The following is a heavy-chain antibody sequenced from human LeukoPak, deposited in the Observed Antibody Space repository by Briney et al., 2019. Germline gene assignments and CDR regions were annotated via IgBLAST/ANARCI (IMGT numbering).Heavy chain of an antibody. CDR3: ARDTALLGMTGTTHRKYHYYYYGMDV. CDR2: ISSSSSYI. Sequence: GGSLLLSCAASGFTFSSYSMNWVRPAPGKGLEWVSSISSSSSYIYYADSVKGRFTISRDNAKNSLYLQMNSLRADDTAVYYCARDTALLGMTGTTHRKYHYYYYGMDVWGQGTTVTVSS. V-gene: IGHV3-21*01. CDR1: GFTFSSYS. D-gene: IGHD1-7*01. J-gene: IGHJ6*02.